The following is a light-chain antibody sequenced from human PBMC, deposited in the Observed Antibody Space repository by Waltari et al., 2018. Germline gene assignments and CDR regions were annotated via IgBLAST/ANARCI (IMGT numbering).Light chain of an antibody. CDR3: QQSSNIPPT. Sequence: DIQMTQSPSSLSASVGDRVTITCQASQDISNYLNWYQQKPGKAPKLLIYDASNLETGVPSRFSGSGSGTDFTFTISSLQPEDIATYYCQQSSNIPPTFGQGTQVEVK. J-gene: IGKJ1*01. CDR2: DAS. V-gene: IGKV1-33*01. CDR1: QDISNY.